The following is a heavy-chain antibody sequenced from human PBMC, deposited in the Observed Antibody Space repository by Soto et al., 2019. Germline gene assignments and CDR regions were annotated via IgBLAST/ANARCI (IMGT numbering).Heavy chain of an antibody. CDR3: AGDFCSGGSCYFFDY. D-gene: IGHD2-15*01. J-gene: IGHJ4*02. V-gene: IGHV3-21*01. CDR2: ISSSSSYI. Sequence: EVQLVESGGGLVKPGGSLRLSCAASGFTFSSYSMNWVRQAPGKGLEWVSSISSSSSYIYYADSVKGRFTISRDNAKNTLYLKMNSLRAEYTAVYYGAGDFCSGGSCYFFDYWGQGTLVTVSS. CDR1: GFTFSSYS.